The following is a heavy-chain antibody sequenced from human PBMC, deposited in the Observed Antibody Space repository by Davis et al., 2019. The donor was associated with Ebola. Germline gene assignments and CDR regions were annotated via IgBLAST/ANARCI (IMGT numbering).Heavy chain of an antibody. CDR3: ARGFLRFDP. CDR2: IISNFGTP. J-gene: IGHJ5*02. CDR1: GGIFSNYA. V-gene: IGHV1-69*13. Sequence: SVKVSCKASGGIFSNYAFNWVRQAPGQGLEWVGGIISNFGTPGYAEKFQGRVAITADESTSTAYMGLNSLRSEDTAVYYCARGFLRFDPWGQGTLVTVSS. D-gene: IGHD3-3*01.